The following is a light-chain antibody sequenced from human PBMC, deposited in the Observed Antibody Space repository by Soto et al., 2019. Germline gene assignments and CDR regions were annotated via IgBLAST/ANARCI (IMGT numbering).Light chain of an antibody. CDR3: QQYYSFPRT. V-gene: IGKV1-9*01. J-gene: IGKJ1*01. CDR1: QGISSH. CDR2: GAS. Sequence: DVQLTQSPSFLSASVGDRVTITCRASQGISSHVAWYQQKPGKAPNLLIYGASILHTGVPSRFSGSGSGTDFTLTISCLQSEDFATYYCQQYYSFPRTFGQGTKVDIK.